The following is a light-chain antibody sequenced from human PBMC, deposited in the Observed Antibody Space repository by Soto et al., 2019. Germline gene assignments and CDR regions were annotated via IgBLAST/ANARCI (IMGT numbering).Light chain of an antibody. CDR2: DVN. CDR3: SSYAGSYTVV. J-gene: IGLJ2*01. V-gene: IGLV2-11*01. CDR1: SSDVGAYQY. Sequence: QSALTQPRSVSGSPGQSVTISCTGTSSDVGAYQYVSWYQQFPGKAPKLILYDVNKRPSGVPHRFSGSKSDNTASLTISGLQADDEADYYCSSYAGSYTVVFGGGTKLTVL.